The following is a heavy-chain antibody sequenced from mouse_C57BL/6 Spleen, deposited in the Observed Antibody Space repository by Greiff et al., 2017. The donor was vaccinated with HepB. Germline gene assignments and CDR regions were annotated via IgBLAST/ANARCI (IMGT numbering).Heavy chain of an antibody. V-gene: IGHV1-42*01. J-gene: IGHJ1*03. CDR3: ARYGSSSYWYFDV. Sequence: EVKVEESGPELVKPGASVKISCKASGYSFTGYYMNWVKQSPEKSLEWIGEINPSTGGTTYNQKFKAKATLTVDKSSSTAYMQLKSLTSEDSAVYYCARYGSSSYWYFDVWGTGTTVTVSS. D-gene: IGHD1-1*01. CDR2: INPSTGGT. CDR1: GYSFTGYY.